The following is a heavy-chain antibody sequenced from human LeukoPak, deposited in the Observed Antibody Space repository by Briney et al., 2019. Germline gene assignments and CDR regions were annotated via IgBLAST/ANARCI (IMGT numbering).Heavy chain of an antibody. CDR3: AREGYCSSTSCHAYDY. Sequence: ASVKVSCKASGYTFTSYGISWVRQAPGQGLEWMGWISAYNGNTNYAQKLQGRVTMTTDTSTSTAYMELRSLRSDDTAVYYCAREGYCSSTSCHAYDYWGQGTLVTVSS. J-gene: IGHJ4*02. D-gene: IGHD2-2*01. CDR2: ISAYNGNT. CDR1: GYTFTSYG. V-gene: IGHV1-18*01.